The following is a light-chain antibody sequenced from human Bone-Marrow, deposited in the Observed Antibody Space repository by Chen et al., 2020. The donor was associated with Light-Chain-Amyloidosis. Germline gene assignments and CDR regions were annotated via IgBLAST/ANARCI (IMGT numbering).Light chain of an antibody. CDR2: DDS. CDR1: TIGSTS. V-gene: IGLV3-21*02. Sequence: SYVLTQPSSVSVAPGQTATIACGGNTIGSTSVHWYQQTPGQAPLLVVYDDSDRPSGIPERLSGCNSGNTATLTISRVEAGDEADYYCQVWDRSSDRPVFGGGTKLTVL. CDR3: QVWDRSSDRPV. J-gene: IGLJ3*02.